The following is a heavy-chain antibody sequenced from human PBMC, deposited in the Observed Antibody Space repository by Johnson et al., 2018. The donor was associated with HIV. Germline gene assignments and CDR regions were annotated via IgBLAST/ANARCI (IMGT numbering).Heavy chain of an antibody. Sequence: VQLVESGGGLVQPGGSLRLSCAASGFTFDDYGMSWVRQTPGKGLEWVAGINWNGGSTGYADSVKGRFTISRDNAKNSLYLQMNSLRAEDTALYYCAKGGYDSEDAFDIWGQGTMVTVSS. V-gene: IGHV3-20*04. D-gene: IGHD3-22*01. CDR3: AKGGYDSEDAFDI. CDR1: GFTFDDYG. J-gene: IGHJ3*02. CDR2: INWNGGST.